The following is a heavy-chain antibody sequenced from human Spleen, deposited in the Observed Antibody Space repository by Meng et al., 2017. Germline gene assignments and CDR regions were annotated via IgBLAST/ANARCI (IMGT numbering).Heavy chain of an antibody. V-gene: IGHV1-69*06. CDR1: GGTFSSYA. D-gene: IGHD6-6*01. Sequence: SVKVSCKASGGTFSSYAIRWVRQAPGQGLEWMGGIILIFGTANYAQKFQGRVTITADKSTSTAYMELSSLRSEDTAVYYCARAIIAARLEVSPAFDIWGQGTMVTVSS. CDR3: ARAIIAARLEVSPAFDI. CDR2: IILIFGTA. J-gene: IGHJ3*02.